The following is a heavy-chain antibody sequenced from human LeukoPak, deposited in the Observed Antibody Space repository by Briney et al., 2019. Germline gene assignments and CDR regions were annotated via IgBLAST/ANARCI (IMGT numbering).Heavy chain of an antibody. CDR3: ARSVMVRGVIDYYYYMDV. Sequence: SETLSLTCAVYGGTFSGYYWSWIRQPPGKGLEWIGEINHSGSTNYNPSLKSRVTISVDTSKSQFSLKLSSVTAADTAVYYCARSVMVRGVIDYYYYMDVWGKGTTVTVSS. V-gene: IGHV4-34*01. CDR2: INHSGST. CDR1: GGTFSGYY. D-gene: IGHD3-10*01. J-gene: IGHJ6*03.